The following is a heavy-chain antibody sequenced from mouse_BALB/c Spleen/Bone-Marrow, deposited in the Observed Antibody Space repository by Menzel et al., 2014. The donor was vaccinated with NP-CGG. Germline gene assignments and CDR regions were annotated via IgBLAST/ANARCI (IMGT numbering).Heavy chain of an antibody. CDR3: ARSYYGNYYAMDY. CDR2: ISTYSGNT. D-gene: IGHD1-1*01. Sequence: VQGVESGPELVRPGVSVKISCKGSGYTFTDYAMHWVKQSHAKSLEWIGVISTYSGNTSYNQKFKGKATMTVDKSYSTAYMELARLTSEDSAIYYCARSYYGNYYAMDYWGQGTSVTVSS. CDR1: GYTFTDYA. V-gene: IGHV1-67*01. J-gene: IGHJ4*01.